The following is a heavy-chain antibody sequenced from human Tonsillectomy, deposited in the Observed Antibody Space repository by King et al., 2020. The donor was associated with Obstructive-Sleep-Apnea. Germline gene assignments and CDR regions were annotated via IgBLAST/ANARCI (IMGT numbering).Heavy chain of an antibody. V-gene: IGHV3-13*04. Sequence: QLVQSGGGLVQPGGSLRLSCAASGFTFSSYDMHWVRHATGKGLEWVSAIGTAGDTYYPGSVKGRFTISRENAKNSLYLQMNSLRAGDTAVYYCARGLVLSYGLDYWGQGTLVTVSS. CDR3: ARGLVLSYGLDY. D-gene: IGHD5-18*01. J-gene: IGHJ4*02. CDR2: IGTAGDT. CDR1: GFTFSSYD.